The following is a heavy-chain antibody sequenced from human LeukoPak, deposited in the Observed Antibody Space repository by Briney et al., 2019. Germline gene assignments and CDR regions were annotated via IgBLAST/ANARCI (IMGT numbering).Heavy chain of an antibody. Sequence: PSETLSLTCAVYGGSFSGYYWSWIRQPPGKGLEWIGEINHSGSTNYNPSLKSRVTISVDTSKNQFSLKLSSVTAADTAVYYCARLCRGPIGPYYYYYVDVWGKGTTVTVSS. J-gene: IGHJ6*03. CDR3: ARLCRGPIGPYYYYYVDV. V-gene: IGHV4-34*01. CDR1: GGSFSGYY. CDR2: INHSGST. D-gene: IGHD1-26*01.